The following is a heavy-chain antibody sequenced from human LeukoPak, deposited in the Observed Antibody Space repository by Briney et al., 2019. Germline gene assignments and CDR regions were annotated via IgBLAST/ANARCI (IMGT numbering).Heavy chain of an antibody. Sequence: KTGGSLRLSCTASGLTFSTSGFNWVRQARGKGLEWVASIGPTGSDRYHADSIKGRFTISRDNANNFLYLQMNSLRAEDTAVYYCATETNGRHYDYWGQGTLLTVSS. CDR2: IGPTGSDR. D-gene: IGHD1-14*01. CDR1: GLTFSTSG. V-gene: IGHV3-21*06. J-gene: IGHJ4*02. CDR3: ATETNGRHYDY.